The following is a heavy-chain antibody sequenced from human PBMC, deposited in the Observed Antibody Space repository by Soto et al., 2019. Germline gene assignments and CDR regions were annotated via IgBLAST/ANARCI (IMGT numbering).Heavy chain of an antibody. J-gene: IGHJ6*04. V-gene: IGHV3-23*01. CDR1: GFTFSSYA. Sequence: EVQLLESGGGLVQPGGSLRLSCAASGFTFSSYAMSWVRQAPGKGLEWVSAISGSGGSTYYTDSVKGRFTISRDNSKNTLYLQMNSLRAEDTAVYYCASPTPAHYYYGMDVWGKGTTVTVSS. CDR3: ASPTPAHYYYGMDV. CDR2: ISGSGGST.